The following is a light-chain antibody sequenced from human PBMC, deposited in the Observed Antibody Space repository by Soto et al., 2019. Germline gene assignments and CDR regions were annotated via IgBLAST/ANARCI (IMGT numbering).Light chain of an antibody. CDR2: GAS. J-gene: IGKJ1*01. CDR1: QSDSNNY. V-gene: IGKV3-20*01. CDR3: QQYGTSPT. Sequence: VLSQYTGTLSLSPGVRATLSCRSSQSDSNNYLAWYQQKPGQAPRRLIFGASGRATGIIDRFSGSGSGTDFTLTISRLEPEDFAVYYCQQYGTSPTFGQGTKVDIK.